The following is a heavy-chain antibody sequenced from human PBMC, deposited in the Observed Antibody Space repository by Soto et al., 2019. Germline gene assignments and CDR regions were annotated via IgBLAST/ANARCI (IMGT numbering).Heavy chain of an antibody. CDR2: IYPGDSET. V-gene: IGHV5-51*01. CDR1: GYSFSTYL. CDR3: ARRLSGYDPEGHFDY. D-gene: IGHD5-12*01. J-gene: IGHJ4*02. Sequence: GESLKISCKGSGYSFSTYLIGWVRQMPGKGLEWMGIIYPGDSETRYSPSFQGQVTMSADKSISTAYLQWSSLKASDTAMYYCARRLSGYDPEGHFDYWGQGTLVTVSS.